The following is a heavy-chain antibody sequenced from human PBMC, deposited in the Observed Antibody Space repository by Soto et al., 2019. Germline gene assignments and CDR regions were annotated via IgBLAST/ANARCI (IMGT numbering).Heavy chain of an antibody. Sequence: QAQLLESGGGLVKPGGSLRLSCAASGFTFSDYYMSWIRQAPGKGLECVAYISVSSTYANYVDSVEGRFTISRDNAKNSLFLQMNSLRAEDTAVYYCARGVPYYSSEKPANFDYWGQGALVTVSS. J-gene: IGHJ4*02. V-gene: IGHV3-11*05. CDR3: ARGVPYYSSEKPANFDY. CDR1: GFTFSDYY. CDR2: ISVSSTYA. D-gene: IGHD3-10*01.